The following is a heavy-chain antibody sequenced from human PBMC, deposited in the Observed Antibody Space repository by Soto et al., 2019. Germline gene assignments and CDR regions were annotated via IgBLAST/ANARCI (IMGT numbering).Heavy chain of an antibody. V-gene: IGHV3-48*02. CDR2: ISSSSSTI. Sequence: GGSLRLSCAASGFTFSSYSMNWVRQAPGKGLEWVSYISSSSSTIYYADSVKGRFTISRDNAKNSLYLQMNSLRDEDTAVYYCAREPMGDIVVAQGDYWGQGTLVTVSS. CDR3: AREPMGDIVVAQGDY. J-gene: IGHJ4*02. CDR1: GFTFSSYS. D-gene: IGHD2-15*01.